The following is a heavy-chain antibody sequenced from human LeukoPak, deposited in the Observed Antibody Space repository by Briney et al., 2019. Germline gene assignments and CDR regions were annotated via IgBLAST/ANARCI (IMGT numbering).Heavy chain of an antibody. V-gene: IGHV3-7*01. J-gene: IGHJ4*02. CDR1: GFSFSSYW. D-gene: IGHD6-13*01. CDR3: ARDLGYSSFDY. Sequence: GGSLRLSCAASGFSFSSYWMGWVRQAPGKGLEWVANIKEDESGKNYVDSVKGRISISRDNAKNSLYLQMNSLRAEDTAVYYCARDLGYSSFDYWGQGTLVTVSS. CDR2: IKEDESGK.